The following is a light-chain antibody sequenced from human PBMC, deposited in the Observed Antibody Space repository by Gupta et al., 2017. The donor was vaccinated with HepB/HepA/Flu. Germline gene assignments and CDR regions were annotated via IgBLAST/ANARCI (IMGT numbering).Light chain of an antibody. J-gene: IGLJ2*01. CDR3: QSYDSSLSVV. CDR2: GNS. CDR1: SSNIGAGYD. V-gene: IGLV1-40*01. Sequence: GTISRTGSSSNIGAGYDVHWYQQLPGTAPKLLIYGNSNRPSGFPDRFSGSKSGTSASLDITGLHAEDDADYYCQSYDSSLSVVFGGGTKLTVL.